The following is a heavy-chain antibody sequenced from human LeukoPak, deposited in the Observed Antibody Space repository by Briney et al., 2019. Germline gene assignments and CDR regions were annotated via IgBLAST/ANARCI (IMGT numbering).Heavy chain of an antibody. J-gene: IGHJ6*02. Sequence: GGSLRLSCAASGFTFSSYGMHWVRQAPGKGLEWVAVISYDGSNRYHADSVKGRFTISRDNSKNTLYLQMNSLRAEDTAVCYCAKDPLYTYDDSRVSYGMDVWGQGTTVTVSS. D-gene: IGHD5-18*01. V-gene: IGHV3-30*18. CDR1: GFTFSSYG. CDR3: AKDPLYTYDDSRVSYGMDV. CDR2: ISYDGSNR.